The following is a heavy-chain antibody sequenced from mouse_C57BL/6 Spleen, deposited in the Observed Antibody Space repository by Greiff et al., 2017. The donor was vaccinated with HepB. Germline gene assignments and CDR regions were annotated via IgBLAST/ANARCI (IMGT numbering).Heavy chain of an antibody. Sequence: VQLQQSGSELRSPGSSVKLSCKDFDSEVFPIAYMSWVRQKPGHGFEWIGGILPSIGRTIYGEKFEDKATLDADTLSNTAYLELNSLTSEDSAIYYCARGSTSGAPFAYWGQGTLVTVSA. CDR3: ARGSTSGAPFAY. CDR2: ILPSIGRT. J-gene: IGHJ3*01. V-gene: IGHV15-2*01. CDR1: DSEVFPIAY. D-gene: IGHD5-1*01.